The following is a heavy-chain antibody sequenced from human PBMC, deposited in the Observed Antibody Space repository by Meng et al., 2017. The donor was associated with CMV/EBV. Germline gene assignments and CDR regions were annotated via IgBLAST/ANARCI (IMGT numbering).Heavy chain of an antibody. CDR3: ARDHGVGATYYYYYGMDV. D-gene: IGHD1-26*01. CDR2: TYYRSKWYN. V-gene: IGHV6-1*01. CDR1: GDSVSSHSAA. J-gene: IGHJ6*02. Sequence: SCAISGDSVSSHSAAWNWIRQSPSRGLEWLGRTYYRSKWYNDYAVSVKSRITINPDTSKNQFSLQLNSVTPEDTAVYYCARDHGVGATYYYYYGMDVWGQGTTVTVSS.